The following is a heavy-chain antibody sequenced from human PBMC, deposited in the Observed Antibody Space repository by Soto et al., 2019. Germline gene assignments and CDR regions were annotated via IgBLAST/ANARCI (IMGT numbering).Heavy chain of an antibody. CDR2: ISAYNGNT. CDR1: GYTFTSYG. J-gene: IGHJ3*02. Sequence: ASVKVSCKASGYTFTSYGISWVRQAPGQGLEWMGWISAYNGNTNYAQKLQGRVTMTTDTSTSTAYMELRSLRSDDTAVYYCARSSPLGSSGWYDAFDIWGQGTMVTVSS. CDR3: ARSSPLGSSGWYDAFDI. D-gene: IGHD6-19*01. V-gene: IGHV1-18*04.